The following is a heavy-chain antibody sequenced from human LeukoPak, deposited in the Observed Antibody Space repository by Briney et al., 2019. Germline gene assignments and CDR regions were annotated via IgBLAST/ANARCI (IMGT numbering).Heavy chain of an antibody. Sequence: ALVKVSCKASGYTFTGYYMHWVRQAPGQGLEWMGWINPNSGGTNYAQKFQGRVTMTRDTSISTAYMELSRLRSDDTAVYYCARGRAYGDYDYYMDVWGKGTTVTVSS. CDR3: ARGRAYGDYDYYMDV. V-gene: IGHV1-2*02. J-gene: IGHJ6*03. D-gene: IGHD4-17*01. CDR1: GYTFTGYY. CDR2: INPNSGGT.